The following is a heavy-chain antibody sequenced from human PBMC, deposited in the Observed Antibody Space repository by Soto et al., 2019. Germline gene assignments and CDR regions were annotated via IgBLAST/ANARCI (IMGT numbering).Heavy chain of an antibody. CDR3: ARGRYCSGGSCSTEEVDY. J-gene: IGHJ4*02. D-gene: IGHD2-15*01. Sequence: ASVKVSCKASGYTFTSYYMHWVRQAPGQGLEWMGIINPSGGSTSYAQKFQGRVTMTRNTSISTAYMELSSLRSEDTAVYYCARGRYCSGGSCSTEEVDYWGQGTLVTVSS. CDR2: INPSGGST. CDR1: GYTFTSYY. V-gene: IGHV1-46*01.